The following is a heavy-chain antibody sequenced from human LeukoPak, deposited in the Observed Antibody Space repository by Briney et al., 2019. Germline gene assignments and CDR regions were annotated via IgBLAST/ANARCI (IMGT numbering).Heavy chain of an antibody. J-gene: IGHJ4*02. Sequence: GGSLRLSCAASGFTFSSYGMHWVRQAPGKGLEWVAFIRYDGSNKYYADSVKGRFTISRDNSKNTLYLQMNSLRAEDTAVYYCASLRYFDWDPFDYWGQGTLVTVSS. CDR2: IRYDGSNK. V-gene: IGHV3-30*02. CDR3: ASLRYFDWDPFDY. D-gene: IGHD3-9*01. CDR1: GFTFSSYG.